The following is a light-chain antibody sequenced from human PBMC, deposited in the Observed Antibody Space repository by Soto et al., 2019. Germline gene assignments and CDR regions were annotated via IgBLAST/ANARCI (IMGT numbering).Light chain of an antibody. J-gene: IGKJ2*03. CDR1: HPLTGSTY. V-gene: IGKV3-20*01. CDR2: GAS. Sequence: DIVLTQSPGTLSLSPGERAALSCTASHPLTGSTYLAWHQQKPGQAPRLLIYGASNRATGIPDRFSGSGSETDFTLTISRLEPEDFAVYYCQQYGSSPLYSFGQGTKLEIK. CDR3: QQYGSSPLYS.